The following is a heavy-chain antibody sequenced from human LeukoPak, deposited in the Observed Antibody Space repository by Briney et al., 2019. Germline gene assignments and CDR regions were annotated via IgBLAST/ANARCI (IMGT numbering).Heavy chain of an antibody. V-gene: IGHV3-64*01. CDR3: AKYLGYGYYDILTGPFGPVFDY. J-gene: IGHJ4*02. D-gene: IGHD3-9*01. Sequence: GGSLRLSCAASGFTFSSYAMHWVRQAPGKGLEYVSAISSNGGSTYYANSVKGRFTISRDNSKNTLYLQMGSLRAEDMAVYYCAKYLGYGYYDILTGPFGPVFDYWGQGTLVTVSS. CDR1: GFTFSSYA. CDR2: ISSNGGST.